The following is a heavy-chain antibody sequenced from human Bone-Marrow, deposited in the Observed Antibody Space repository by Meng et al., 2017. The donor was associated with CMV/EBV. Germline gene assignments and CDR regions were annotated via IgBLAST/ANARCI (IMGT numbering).Heavy chain of an antibody. CDR2: IYSGDST. CDR1: GFTFSSYS. CDR3: ARMYYDFWSGSREFDY. J-gene: IGHJ4*02. V-gene: IGHV3-53*01. D-gene: IGHD3-3*01. Sequence: GESLKISCAASGFTFSSYSMNWVRQAPGKGLEWVSVIYSGDSTYYADSVKGRFTISRDNSKNTLYLQMNSLRAEDTAVYYCARMYYDFWSGSREFDYWGQGTLVTVSS.